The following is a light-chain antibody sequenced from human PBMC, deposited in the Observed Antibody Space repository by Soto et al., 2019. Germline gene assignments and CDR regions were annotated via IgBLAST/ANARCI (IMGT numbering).Light chain of an antibody. J-gene: IGKJ4*01. V-gene: IGKV3-11*01. Sequence: IVLTQPPATLALSAGEGDTLSCRASQSVSSYLAWYQQKPGQAPRLLIYDASNRATGIPARFSGSGSGTDFTLTISSLEPEDFAVYYCQQRSNWPRTFGGGTKVDIK. CDR3: QQRSNWPRT. CDR1: QSVSSY. CDR2: DAS.